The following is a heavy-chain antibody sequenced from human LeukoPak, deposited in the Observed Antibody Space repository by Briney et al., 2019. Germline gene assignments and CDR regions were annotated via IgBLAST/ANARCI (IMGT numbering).Heavy chain of an antibody. CDR1: GGSISSYY. CDR3: ARELPPDYYDSSSPGGEV. J-gene: IGHJ4*02. V-gene: IGHV4-59*01. D-gene: IGHD3-22*01. Sequence: PSETLSLTCTVSGGSISSYYWSWIRQPPGKGLEWIGYIYYSGSTNYNPSLKSRVTISVDTSKNQFPLKLSSVTAADTAVYYCARELPPDYYDSSSPGGEVWGQGTLVTVSS. CDR2: IYYSGST.